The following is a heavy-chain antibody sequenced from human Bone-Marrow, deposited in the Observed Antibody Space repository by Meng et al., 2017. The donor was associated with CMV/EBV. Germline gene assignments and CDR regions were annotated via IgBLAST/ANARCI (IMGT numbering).Heavy chain of an antibody. CDR1: GFTFSSYA. V-gene: IGHV3-23*03. CDR2: IYGGGNRT. D-gene: IGHD1-26*01. Sequence: GESLKISCAASGFTFSSYAMNWVRQAPGKGVEWVSVIYGGGNRTSYADSVKGRFTISRDNSKNTLYPQMHSLRVEDTADYYCAKMARPLGAIVGVTGYDYAIDVWGQGTTVTVYS. CDR3: AKMARPLGAIVGVTGYDYAIDV. J-gene: IGHJ6*01.